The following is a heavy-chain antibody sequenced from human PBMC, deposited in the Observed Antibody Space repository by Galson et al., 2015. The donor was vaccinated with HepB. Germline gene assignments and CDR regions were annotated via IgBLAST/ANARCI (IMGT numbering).Heavy chain of an antibody. J-gene: IGHJ4*02. Sequence: SLRLSCAASGLTFSSYAMNWVRQAPGKGLEWVSVISGRGGSTYYADSVKGRFTISRDNSKNTLYLQMNSLRAEDTALYYCAKDREFRGSGWYYFDYRGQGTLVTVSS. D-gene: IGHD6-13*01. V-gene: IGHV3-23*01. CDR2: ISGRGGST. CDR1: GLTFSSYA. CDR3: AKDREFRGSGWYYFDY.